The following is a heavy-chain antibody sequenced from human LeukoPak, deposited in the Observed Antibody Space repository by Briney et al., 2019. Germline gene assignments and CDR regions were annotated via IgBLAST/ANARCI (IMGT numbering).Heavy chain of an antibody. CDR1: GGSISSYY. J-gene: IGHJ5*02. CDR2: IYHSGST. D-gene: IGHD6-19*01. V-gene: IGHV4-59*08. CDR3: ASVLSGIAVAGSFDP. Sequence: PSETLSLTCTVSGGSISSYYWSWIRQPPGKGLGWIGYIYHSGSTNYNPSLKSRVTISVDTSKNQFSLKLTSVTAADTAVYYCASVLSGIAVAGSFDPWGQGTLVTVSS.